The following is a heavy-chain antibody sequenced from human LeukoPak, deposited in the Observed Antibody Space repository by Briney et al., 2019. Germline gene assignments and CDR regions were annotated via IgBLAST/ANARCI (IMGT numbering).Heavy chain of an antibody. Sequence: GASVKVSCKASGYTFIGYYMHWVRQAPGQGLEWMGRINPNSGGTNYAQKFQGRVTMTRDTSISTAYMELSRLRSDDTAVYYCAIDPQTYGRGTEYFQHWGQGTLVTVSS. CDR2: INPNSGGT. V-gene: IGHV1-2*06. J-gene: IGHJ1*01. CDR3: AIDPQTYGRGTEYFQH. D-gene: IGHD4-17*01. CDR1: GYTFIGYY.